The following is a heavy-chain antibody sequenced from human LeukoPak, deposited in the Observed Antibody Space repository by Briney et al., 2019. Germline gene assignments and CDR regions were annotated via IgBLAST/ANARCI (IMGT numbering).Heavy chain of an antibody. D-gene: IGHD5-18*01. CDR3: ARSTGYSYGLNDY. J-gene: IGHJ4*02. CDR1: GGSISSSSYY. Sequence: SETLSLTCTVSGGSISSSSYYWGWIRQPPGKGLEWIGTIYYSGSTYYNPSLKSRVTISVDTSKNQFSLKLSSVTAADTAVYYCARSTGYSYGLNDYWGQGTLVTVFS. V-gene: IGHV4-39*07. CDR2: IYYSGST.